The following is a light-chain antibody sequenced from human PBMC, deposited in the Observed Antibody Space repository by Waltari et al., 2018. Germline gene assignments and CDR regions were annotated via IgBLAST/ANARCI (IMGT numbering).Light chain of an antibody. J-gene: IGLJ3*02. CDR3: MIVHNNAVV. Sequence: GRPPQVVLRYKADYDSHEGYGVPGRFSGSKDTAANAGILLIAGLQSEDEADYYCMIVHNNAVVFGGGTKLTVL. V-gene: IGLV5-45*01. CDR2: YKADYDS.